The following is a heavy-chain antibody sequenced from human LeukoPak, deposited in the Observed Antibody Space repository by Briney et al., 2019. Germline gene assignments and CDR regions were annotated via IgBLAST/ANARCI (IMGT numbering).Heavy chain of an antibody. Sequence: SGRSLRLSCAASGFTFRYYAMHWVRQAPGKGLEWVAVISNDGSIDYYTDSVKGRFTISRDNSKNTLYLQMNSLRAEDTAVYYCARVGEGAAKDWGQGTLVTVSS. J-gene: IGHJ4*02. CDR2: ISNDGSID. D-gene: IGHD1-26*01. CDR3: ARVGEGAAKD. V-gene: IGHV3-30*14. CDR1: GFTFRYYA.